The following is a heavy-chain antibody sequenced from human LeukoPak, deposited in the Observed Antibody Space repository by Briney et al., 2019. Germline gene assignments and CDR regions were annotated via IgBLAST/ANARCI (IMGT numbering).Heavy chain of an antibody. CDR2: IIPIFGTA. V-gene: IGHV1-69*05. CDR1: GGTFSSYA. Sequence: SVKVSCKASGGTFSSYAISWVRQAPGQGLEWMGGIIPIFGTANYAQEFQGRVTITTDESTSTAYMELSSLRSEDTAVYYCARGGVGAPTAIFDYWGQGTLVTVSS. CDR3: ARGGVGAPTAIFDY. D-gene: IGHD1-26*01. J-gene: IGHJ4*02.